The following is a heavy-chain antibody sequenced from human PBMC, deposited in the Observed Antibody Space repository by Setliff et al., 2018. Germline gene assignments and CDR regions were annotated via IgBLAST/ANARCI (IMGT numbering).Heavy chain of an antibody. CDR3: ARREKFPGDWGDY. J-gene: IGHJ4*02. Sequence: RASVKVSCKASGYTFTSYGISWVRQAPGQGLEWMGWISAYNGNTNYAPKLQGRVTMTTDTSTSTAYMELRSLRSEDTAVYDCARREKFPGDWGDYWGQGTLVTVSS. V-gene: IGHV1-18*01. D-gene: IGHD2-21*01. CDR2: ISAYNGNT. CDR1: GYTFTSYG.